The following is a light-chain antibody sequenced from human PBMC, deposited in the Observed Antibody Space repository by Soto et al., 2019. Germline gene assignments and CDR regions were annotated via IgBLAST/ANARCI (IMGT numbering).Light chain of an antibody. CDR1: SSDVGAYKY. CDR2: EVS. V-gene: IGLV2-14*01. Sequence: QSALTQPASVSGSPGQSINISCTGTSSDVGAYKYVSWYQQHPGKAPRLMISEVSLRPSGVSNRFSGSKSGNTASLTISGVQAEDEADYYCSSYTSTGTVLFGGGTKLTVL. J-gene: IGLJ2*01. CDR3: SSYTSTGTVL.